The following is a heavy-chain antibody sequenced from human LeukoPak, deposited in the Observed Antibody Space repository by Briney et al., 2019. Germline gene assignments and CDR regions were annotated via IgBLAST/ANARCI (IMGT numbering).Heavy chain of an antibody. V-gene: IGHV3-7*01. CDR1: GFTFSNYW. J-gene: IGHJ6*02. CDR2: IKQDGSEK. Sequence: SGGSLRLSCAASGFTFSNYWMNWVRQAPGKGLEWVANIKQDGSEKYYVDSVKGRFTISRDNSKNSLYLQMNNLRAEDTAVYYCARLTLDMSSSWYGMDVWGQGTTVTVSS. CDR3: ARLTLDMSSSWYGMDV. D-gene: IGHD6-13*01.